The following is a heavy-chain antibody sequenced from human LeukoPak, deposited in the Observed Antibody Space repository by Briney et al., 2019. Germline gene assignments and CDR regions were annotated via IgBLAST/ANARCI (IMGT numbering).Heavy chain of an antibody. Sequence: GGSLRLSCVAPGFTFSRYSMNWVRQAPGKGLEWLSYISSSSSNSPIYYADSVKGRFTISRDNAKNSLYLQMNSLRAEDTAVYYCARKYDSSGYWVDYWGQGTLVIVSS. CDR1: GFTFSRYS. J-gene: IGHJ4*02. CDR3: ARKYDSSGYWVDY. V-gene: IGHV3-48*01. CDR2: ISSSSSNSPI. D-gene: IGHD3-22*01.